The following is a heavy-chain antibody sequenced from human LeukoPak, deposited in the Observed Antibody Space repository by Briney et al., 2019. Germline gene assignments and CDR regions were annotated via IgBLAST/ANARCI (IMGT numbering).Heavy chain of an antibody. Sequence: ASVKVSCKASGYTFTSYAMNWVRQAPGQGLEWMGWINTNTGNPTYAQGFTGRFVFSLDTSVSTAYLQISSLKAEDTAVYYCTRDRYYYDSSGYRFWGQGTLVTVSS. J-gene: IGHJ4*02. CDR2: INTNTGNP. CDR1: GYTFTSYA. D-gene: IGHD3-22*01. CDR3: TRDRYYYDSSGYRF. V-gene: IGHV7-4-1*02.